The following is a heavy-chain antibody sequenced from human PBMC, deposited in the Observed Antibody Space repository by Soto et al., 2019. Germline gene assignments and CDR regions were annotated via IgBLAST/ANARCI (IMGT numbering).Heavy chain of an antibody. CDR1: GFTLTNNG. Sequence: QVQLLESGGGVVQPGRSLRLSCVASGFTLTNNGMHWVRQAPGQGLEWVAVISSDVSSKYYGDSVRGRVTISRDNSKNTMFLEMNSMRSEDAAVYYCAKDRGLAESGRWSHYYYGMDVWGQGTTVTVSS. D-gene: IGHD1-26*01. V-gene: IGHV3-30*18. CDR2: ISSDVSSK. CDR3: AKDRGLAESGRWSHYYYGMDV. J-gene: IGHJ6*02.